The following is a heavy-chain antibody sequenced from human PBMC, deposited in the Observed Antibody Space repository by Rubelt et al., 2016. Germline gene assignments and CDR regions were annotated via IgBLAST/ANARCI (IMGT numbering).Heavy chain of an antibody. V-gene: IGHV1-46*01. D-gene: IGHD6-6*01. CDR3: ARDMSSSLVHSYYYGMDV. CDR2: INPSGGST. CDR1: GYTFTSYD. Sequence: QVQLVQSGAEVKKPGASVKVSCKASGYTFTSYDINWVRQAPGQGLEWMGIINPSGGSTSYAQKFQGRVTRTRETATSKVYMGLSSLRSEETAVYYCARDMSSSLVHSYYYGMDVWGQGTTVTVSS. J-gene: IGHJ6*02.